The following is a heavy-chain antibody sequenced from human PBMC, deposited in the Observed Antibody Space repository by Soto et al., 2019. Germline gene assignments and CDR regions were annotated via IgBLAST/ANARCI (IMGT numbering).Heavy chain of an antibody. V-gene: IGHV1-2*02. J-gene: IGHJ6*02. CDR2: INPNSGGT. Sequence: EASVKVSCKASGYTSTGYYMHWVRQAPGQGLEWMGWINPNSGGTNYAQKFQGRVTMTRDTSISTAYMELSRLRSDDTAVYYCARGGGFYYYGMDVWGQGTTVTVSS. CDR3: ARGGGFYYYGMDV. CDR1: GYTSTGYY. D-gene: IGHD3-10*01.